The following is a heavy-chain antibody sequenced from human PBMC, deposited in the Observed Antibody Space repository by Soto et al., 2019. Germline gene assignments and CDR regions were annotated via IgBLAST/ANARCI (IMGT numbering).Heavy chain of an antibody. J-gene: IGHJ5*02. V-gene: IGHV4-30-4*01. D-gene: IGHD3-16*01. Sequence: QVQLQESGPGLVKPSQTLSLTCTVSGGSISSGDYYWSWIRQPPGKGLEWIGFIYYSGGTYYKPSLRSRVTISVSTSKNTFSLHLSSVTAAGTAVYYCASASTGELWVYANWFDPWGPGTLVTVSS. CDR1: GGSISSGDYY. CDR2: IYYSGGT. CDR3: ASASTGELWVYANWFDP.